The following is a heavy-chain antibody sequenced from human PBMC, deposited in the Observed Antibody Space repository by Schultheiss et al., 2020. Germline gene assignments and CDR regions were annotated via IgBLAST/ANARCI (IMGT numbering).Heavy chain of an antibody. V-gene: IGHV4-59*02. CDR3: ARGLRYFDWLLSN. J-gene: IGHJ4*02. CDR1: GGSVNSYY. Sequence: SETLSLTCTVSGGSVNSYYWTWIRQSPGKGLEYIGYVDHTGSTNYNPSLRSRVTVSMDTFKNQYSLTVYSVTTADTAVYYCARGLRYFDWLLSNWGQGTLVTVSS. CDR2: VDHTGST. D-gene: IGHD3-9*01.